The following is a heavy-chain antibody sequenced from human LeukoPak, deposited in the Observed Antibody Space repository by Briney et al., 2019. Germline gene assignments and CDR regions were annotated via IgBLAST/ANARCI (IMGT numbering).Heavy chain of an antibody. CDR2: ISYDATNK. V-gene: IGHV3-30*18. CDR1: GFTFSSSD. Sequence: GRSLRLSCAASGFTFSSSDTHSVRQPAGKGREWVAFISYDATNKYYADSVKGRFTLSRDNSKNTLYLQTNTLRDEDTAVYYCAKASSNYFYYFEYWGQGTLVTVSS. D-gene: IGHD2/OR15-2a*01. CDR3: AKASSNYFYYFEY. J-gene: IGHJ4*02.